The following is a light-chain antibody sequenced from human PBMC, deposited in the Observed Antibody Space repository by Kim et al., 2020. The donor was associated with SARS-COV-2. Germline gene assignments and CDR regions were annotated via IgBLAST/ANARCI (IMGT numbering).Light chain of an antibody. CDR3: AAWDDSLNGVI. CDR2: YDD. CDR1: SANSGNKV. Sequence: QRGTVSCSGSSANSGNKVVSWCQQLPGKAPKLLIYYDDLLPAGVSDRFSGSKSGTSASLAISGLQSEDEADYYCAAWDDSLNGVIFGGGTQLTVL. J-gene: IGLJ2*01. V-gene: IGLV1-36*01.